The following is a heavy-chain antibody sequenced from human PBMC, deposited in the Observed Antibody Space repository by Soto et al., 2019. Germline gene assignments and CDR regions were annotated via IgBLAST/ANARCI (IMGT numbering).Heavy chain of an antibody. V-gene: IGHV3-30*18. CDR1: GFTFSNYG. Sequence: GGSLRLSCAASGFTFSNYGTHWVRQAPGKGLEWVSLISNDGSNKFYADSVKGRFTISRDNSKNTLYLQMNSLRADDTAIYYCAKGGDYGSGSPPFDYWGQGTLVTVSS. CDR3: AKGGDYGSGSPPFDY. J-gene: IGHJ4*02. D-gene: IGHD3-10*01. CDR2: ISNDGSNK.